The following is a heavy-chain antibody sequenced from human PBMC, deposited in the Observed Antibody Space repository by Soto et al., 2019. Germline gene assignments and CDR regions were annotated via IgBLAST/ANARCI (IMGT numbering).Heavy chain of an antibody. CDR3: ARGQYQLLSDYYYYMDV. J-gene: IGHJ6*03. D-gene: IGHD2-2*01. CDR2: IYYSGST. CDR1: GGSISSYY. Sequence: SETLSLTCTVSGGSISSYYWSWIRQPPGKGLEWIGYIYYSGSTNYDPSLKSRVTISVDTSKNQFSLKLSSVTAADTAVYYCARGQYQLLSDYYYYMDVWGKGTTVTVSS. V-gene: IGHV4-59*01.